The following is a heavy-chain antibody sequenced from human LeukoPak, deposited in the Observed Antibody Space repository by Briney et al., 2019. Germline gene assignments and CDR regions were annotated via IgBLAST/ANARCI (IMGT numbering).Heavy chain of an antibody. V-gene: IGHV5-10-1*01. D-gene: IGHD6-19*01. CDR3: AGGTSGWQDFFDH. J-gene: IGHJ4*02. CDR1: GYSFTTYW. CDR2: IDPSDSYT. Sequence: GESLKISCKGSGYSFTTYWISWVRQMPGKGLEWMGRIDPSDSYTNYSPSFQGHVTISADKSISTAYLQWSSLKASDTAMYCCAGGTSGWQDFFDHWGQGTLVTVSS.